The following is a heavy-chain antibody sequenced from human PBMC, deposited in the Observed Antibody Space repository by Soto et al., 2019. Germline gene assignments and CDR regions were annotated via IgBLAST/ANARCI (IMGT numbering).Heavy chain of an antibody. D-gene: IGHD2-21*02. CDR3: ARASRAYCGGDCYLLDY. CDR1: GGSISSGGYY. Sequence: SETLSLTCTVSGGSISSGGYYWSWIRQHPGKGLEWIGYIYYSGSTYYNPSLKSRVTISVDTSKNQFSLKLSSVTAADTAVYYCARASRAYCGGDCYLLDYWGQGTLVTVSS. J-gene: IGHJ4*02. V-gene: IGHV4-31*03. CDR2: IYYSGST.